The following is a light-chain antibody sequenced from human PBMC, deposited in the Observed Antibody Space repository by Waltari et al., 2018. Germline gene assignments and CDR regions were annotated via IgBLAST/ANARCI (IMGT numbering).Light chain of an antibody. J-gene: IGLJ3*02. Sequence: QSALTQPASVSGSLGQSITIFCTGTKSDVGFYIYVSWYQQHPGKAPKVIIYDVSQRPSGISNRFSGSKSGNTASLTISGLQADDEADYYCKSYTGTGSGVFGGGTKLTVL. CDR2: DVS. V-gene: IGLV2-14*03. CDR1: KSDVGFYIY. CDR3: KSYTGTGSGV.